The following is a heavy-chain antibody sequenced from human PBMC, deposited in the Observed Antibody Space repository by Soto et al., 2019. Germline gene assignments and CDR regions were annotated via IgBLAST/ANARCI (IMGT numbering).Heavy chain of an antibody. CDR3: CGSYAGSVFDN. J-gene: IGHJ4*02. CDR2: IKAKTNGGTI. Sequence: EVQLVESGGGLVKPGESLRLSCAASGFTFSNAYMSWLRQAPGKGLEWVGRIKAKTNGGTIDYAAPMKDRFTISRDDSQYTLYLRINSLNTEDTAVYCCCGSYAGSVFDNWGQGALVTVSS. V-gene: IGHV3-15*01. CDR1: GFTFSNAY. D-gene: IGHD2-15*01.